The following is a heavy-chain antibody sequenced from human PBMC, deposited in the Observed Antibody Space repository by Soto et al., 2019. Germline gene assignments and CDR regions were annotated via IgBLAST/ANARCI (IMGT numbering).Heavy chain of an antibody. CDR1: GGSISSYY. J-gene: IGHJ4*02. D-gene: IGHD2-15*01. V-gene: IGHV4-59*01. CDR2: IYYSGST. CDR3: ASSFRYCSGGSCYLPRY. Sequence: PAETLSLTCTVSGGSISSYYWSWIRQPPGKGLEWIGYIYYSGSTNYNPSLKSRVTISVDTSKNQFSLKLSSVTAADTAVYYCASSFRYCSGGSCYLPRYWGQGTLVTVSS.